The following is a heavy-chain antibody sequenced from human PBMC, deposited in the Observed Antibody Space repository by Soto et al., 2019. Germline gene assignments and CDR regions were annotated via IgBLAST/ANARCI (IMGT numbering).Heavy chain of an antibody. CDR2: IYWDDDK. CDR3: AHIDPEIVTVGGHGGFDY. V-gene: IGHV2-5*02. D-gene: IGHD5-12*01. Sequence: QITLKESGPTLVRPPQTLTLTCTFSGFSLTSGVGVGWIRQPPGKALEWLALIYWDDDKRYSPSLKNRLTITKDASKNQVVLTKTNVGPVYTATYFCAHIDPEIVTVGGHGGFDYWGQGTLVTVSS. J-gene: IGHJ4*02. CDR1: GFSLTSGVG.